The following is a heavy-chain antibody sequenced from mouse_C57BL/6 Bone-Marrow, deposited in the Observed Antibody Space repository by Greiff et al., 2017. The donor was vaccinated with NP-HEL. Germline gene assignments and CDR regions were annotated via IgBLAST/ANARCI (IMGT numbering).Heavy chain of an antibody. CDR1: GYTFTSYW. J-gene: IGHJ2*01. V-gene: IGHV1-5*01. CDR3: TRREIYDGYTDY. CDR2: IYPGNSDT. Sequence: EVQLQQSGTVLARPGASVKMSCKTSGYTFTSYWMHWVKQRPGQGLEWIGAIYPGNSDTSYNQKFKGKAKLTAVTSASTAYMELSSLTNEDSAVYYCTRREIYDGYTDYWGQGTTLTVSS. D-gene: IGHD2-3*01.